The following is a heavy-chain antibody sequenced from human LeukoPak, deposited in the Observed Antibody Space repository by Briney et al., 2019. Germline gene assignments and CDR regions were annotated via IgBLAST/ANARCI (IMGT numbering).Heavy chain of an antibody. D-gene: IGHD1-14*01. CDR1: GFTFSSYG. J-gene: IGHJ6*03. CDR2: IKQDGSEK. CDR3: ARDRVAQRIGEPGKGQYYYYYYMDV. Sequence: PGGSLRLSCAASGFTFSSYGMSWVRQAPGKGLEWVANIKQDGSEKYYVDSVKGRFTISRDNAKNSLYLQINSLRAEDTAVYYCARDRVAQRIGEPGKGQYYYYYYMDVWGKGTTVTISS. V-gene: IGHV3-7*01.